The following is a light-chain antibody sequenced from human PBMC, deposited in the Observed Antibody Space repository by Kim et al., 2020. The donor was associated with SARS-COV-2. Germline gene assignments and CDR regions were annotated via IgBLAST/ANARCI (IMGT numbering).Light chain of an antibody. J-gene: IGKJ4*01. Sequence: DIQMTQSPSTLSASIGDTVTITCRANQSLNSWLAWYLQEPGKAPKLLIFEASTLNSGVPSRFSGSGSGTDFSLTISSLQPDDFATYFCQQHYTYPITFGGGTKVEVQ. CDR1: QSLNSW. CDR3: QQHYTYPIT. V-gene: IGKV1-5*01. CDR2: EAS.